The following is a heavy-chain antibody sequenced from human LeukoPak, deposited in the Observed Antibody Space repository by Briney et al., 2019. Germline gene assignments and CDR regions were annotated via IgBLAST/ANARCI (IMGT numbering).Heavy chain of an antibody. CDR2: IYPGDSDT. V-gene: IGHV5-51*01. D-gene: IGHD1-14*01. J-gene: IGHJ5*01. CDR3: IRPESWFDY. CDR1: VGRSTTNW. Sequence: GGPLQIYGQRTVGRSTTNWSGWIRQLPGKGLKWMGIIYPGDSDTRYSPSFQGQVTISADKSISTAYLQWSSLKASDTAMYYGIRPESWFDYWGQGTLVTVSS.